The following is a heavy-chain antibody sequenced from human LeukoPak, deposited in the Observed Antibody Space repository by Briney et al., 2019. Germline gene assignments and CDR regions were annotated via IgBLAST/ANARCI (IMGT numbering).Heavy chain of an antibody. CDR3: AREAVVTRAFDI. D-gene: IGHD4-23*01. V-gene: IGHV4-59*01. CDR2: IYSGGST. J-gene: IGHJ3*02. CDR1: GGSFNSYY. Sequence: SETLSLTCTVSGGSFNSYYWSWIRQPPGKGLEWIGYIYSGGSTNYNPSLKSRVTTSVDTSKNQFSLELSSVTAADTAVYYCAREAVVTRAFDIWGQGTMVTVSS.